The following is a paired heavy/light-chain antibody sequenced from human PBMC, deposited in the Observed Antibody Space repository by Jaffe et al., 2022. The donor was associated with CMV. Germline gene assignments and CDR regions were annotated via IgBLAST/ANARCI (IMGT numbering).Heavy chain of an antibody. D-gene: IGHD1-26*01. V-gene: IGHV3-48*03. Sequence: EVQLVESGGGLVQPGGSLRLSCAASGFTFSSYEMGWVRQAPGKGLEWVSYITSSGDNKYYGDSVKGRFTISRDNAKNSLHLQMNSLRAEDTAVYYCAKDHGVGAWDFDDWGQGTLVTVSS. CDR2: ITSSGDNK. J-gene: IGHJ4*02. CDR1: GFTFSSYE. CDR3: AKDHGVGAWDFDD.
Light chain of an antibody. CDR2: EDT. J-gene: IGLJ2*01. CDR3: QAWDSSTSHVV. Sequence: SYELTQPPSVSVSPGQTASITCFGDKLGDKYACWYQQKPGQSPVLVIYEDTKRPSRIPERFSGSNSGNTATLTISGTQAMDEADYYCQAWDSSTSHVVFGGGTKLTVL. V-gene: IGLV3-1*01. CDR1: KLGDKY.